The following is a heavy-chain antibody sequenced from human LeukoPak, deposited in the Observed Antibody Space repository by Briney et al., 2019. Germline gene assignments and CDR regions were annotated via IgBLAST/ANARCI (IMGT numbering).Heavy chain of an antibody. CDR2: ISYDGSNK. D-gene: IGHD3-3*01. CDR3: ARGGVRFLEWLSPPLQFDY. CDR1: GFTFSSYA. J-gene: IGHJ4*02. V-gene: IGHV3-30*14. Sequence: GGSLRLSCAASGFTFSSYAMHWVRQAPGKGLEWVAVISYDGSNKYYADSVKGRFTISRDNSKNTLYLQMNSLRAEDTAVYYCARGGVRFLEWLSPPLQFDYWGQGTLVTVSS.